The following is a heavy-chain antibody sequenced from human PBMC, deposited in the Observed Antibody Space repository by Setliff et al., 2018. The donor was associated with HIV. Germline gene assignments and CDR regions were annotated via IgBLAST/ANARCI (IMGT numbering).Heavy chain of an antibody. D-gene: IGHD3-9*01. CDR2: INHSGST. Sequence: SETLSLTCAVYGGSFSDHYWSWIRQPPGKGLEWIGEINHSGSTNYNSSLKSRVTISVDTSKNQFSLKLNSVTAADTAVYYCVRDPTLGILTGPYFDYWGQGTLVTVSS. J-gene: IGHJ4*02. CDR1: GGSFSDHY. V-gene: IGHV4-34*01. CDR3: VRDPTLGILTGPYFDY.